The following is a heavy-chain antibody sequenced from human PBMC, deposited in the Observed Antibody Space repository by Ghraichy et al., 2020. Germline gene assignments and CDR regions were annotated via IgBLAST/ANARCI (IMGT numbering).Heavy chain of an antibody. Sequence: GGSLRLSCAASGFTVSSNYMSWVRQAPGKGLEWVSVIYSGGSTYYADSVKGRFTISRDNSKNTLYLQMNSLRAEDTAVYYCASNMITFGGVIDYLGQGTLVTVSS. J-gene: IGHJ4*02. D-gene: IGHD3-16*01. CDR1: GFTVSSNY. V-gene: IGHV3-53*01. CDR3: ASNMITFGGVIDY. CDR2: IYSGGST.